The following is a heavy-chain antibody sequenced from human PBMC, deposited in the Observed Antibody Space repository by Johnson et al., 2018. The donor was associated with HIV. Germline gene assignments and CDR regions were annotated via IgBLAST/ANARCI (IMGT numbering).Heavy chain of an antibody. J-gene: IGHJ3*02. CDR3: ASDNLWEPPPDDAFDI. CDR2: IKQDGSEK. D-gene: IGHD1-26*01. Sequence: VQLVESGGGLVQPGGSLRLSCTASGFTFSDYWMSWVRQAPGKGLEWVANIKQDGSEKYYVDSVKGRFTISRDNAKNSLYLQMNSLRAEDTAVYYCASDNLWEPPPDDAFDIWGQGTMVTVSS. V-gene: IGHV3-7*05. CDR1: GFTFSDYW.